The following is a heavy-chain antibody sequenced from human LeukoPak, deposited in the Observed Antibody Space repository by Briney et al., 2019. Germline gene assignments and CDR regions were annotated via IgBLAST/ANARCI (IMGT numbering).Heavy chain of an antibody. V-gene: IGHV4-34*01. CDR1: GGSFSGYY. Sequence: SETLSLTCAVYGGSFSGYYWSWIRQPPGKGLEWIGEINHSGSTNYNPSLKSRVTISVNTSKNQFSLKLSSVTAADTAVYYCARAVTNSVSVLLWFGELSTASYFDYWGQGTLVTVSS. CDR2: INHSGST. J-gene: IGHJ4*02. CDR3: ARAVTNSVSVLLWFGELSTASYFDY. D-gene: IGHD3-10*01.